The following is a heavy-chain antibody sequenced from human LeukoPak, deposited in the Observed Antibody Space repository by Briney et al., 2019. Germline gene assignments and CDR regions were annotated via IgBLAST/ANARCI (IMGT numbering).Heavy chain of an antibody. CDR1: GFTFSGYF. CDR2: ISPGSDYT. Sequence: GGSLRLSCAASGFTFSGYFMNWIRQAPGKRLEWVSYISPGSDYTNYADSVKGRFTISRDNAKNSLYLQMNSLRAEDTAVYFCARSGYSGYDPDYWGQGTLVTVSS. J-gene: IGHJ4*02. V-gene: IGHV3-11*06. CDR3: ARSGYSGYDPDY. D-gene: IGHD5-12*01.